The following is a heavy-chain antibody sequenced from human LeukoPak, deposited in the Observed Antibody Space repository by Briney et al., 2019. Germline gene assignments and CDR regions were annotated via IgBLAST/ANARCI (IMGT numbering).Heavy chain of an antibody. D-gene: IGHD6-19*01. Sequence: GGSLRLSCAASGFTFSSYAMSWVRQTPGKGLEWVSAISGSGGSTYYADSVKGRFTISRDNSKNTLYLQMNSLRAEDTAVYYCASGHDSSGWYGDYWGQGTLVTVSS. CDR3: ASGHDSSGWYGDY. J-gene: IGHJ4*02. CDR2: ISGSGGST. V-gene: IGHV3-23*01. CDR1: GFTFSSYA.